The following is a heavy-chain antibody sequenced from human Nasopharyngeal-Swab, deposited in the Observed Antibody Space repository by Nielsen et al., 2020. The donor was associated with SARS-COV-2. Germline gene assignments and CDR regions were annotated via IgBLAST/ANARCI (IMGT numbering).Heavy chain of an antibody. J-gene: IGHJ4*02. V-gene: IGHV3-73*01. CDR2: IGDKDHNYAT. Sequence: GESLKISCATSGFVFSASAMHWVRQASGKGLEWVGRIGDKDHNYATTYGASVKGRFTISRDDSKNTAFLQIDSLKIEDTALYYCTTDYYFDYWGQGTLVTVSS. CDR1: GFVFSASA. CDR3: TTDYYFDY.